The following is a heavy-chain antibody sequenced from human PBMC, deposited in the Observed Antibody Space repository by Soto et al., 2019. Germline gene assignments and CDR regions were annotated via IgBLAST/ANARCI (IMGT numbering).Heavy chain of an antibody. CDR2: ISAYNGNT. J-gene: IGHJ6*02. CDR3: SSGGYSSSWYEMIYYYGMDV. CDR1: GYTFTSYG. D-gene: IGHD6-13*01. V-gene: IGHV1-18*01. Sequence: QVQLVQSGAEVKKPGASVKVSCKASGYTFTSYGISWVRQAPGQGLEWMGWISAYNGNTNYAQKLQGRVTMTTDTSTSTAYMELRSLRSDDSAVDYCSSGGYSSSWYEMIYYYGMDVWGQGTTFTVSS.